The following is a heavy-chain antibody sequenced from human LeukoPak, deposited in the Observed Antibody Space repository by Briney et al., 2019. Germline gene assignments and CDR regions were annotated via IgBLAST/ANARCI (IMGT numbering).Heavy chain of an antibody. Sequence: GGSLRLSCAASGITFSDYGMHWVRQAPGKGLEWVAVIWYDGSNKYYADSVKGRFTISRDNSKNTLYLQMNSLRAEDTAVYYCARQDYYYSMDVWGQGTTVTVS. CDR3: ARQDYYYSMDV. CDR1: GITFSDYG. CDR2: IWYDGSNK. V-gene: IGHV3-33*01. J-gene: IGHJ6*02.